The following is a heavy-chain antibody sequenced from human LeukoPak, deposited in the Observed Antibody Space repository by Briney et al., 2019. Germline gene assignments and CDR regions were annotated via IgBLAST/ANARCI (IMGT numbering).Heavy chain of an antibody. CDR2: IYYSGST. CDR1: GGSISSSSYY. CDR3: ARGLLYYDILTGYRDYYMDV. J-gene: IGHJ6*03. V-gene: IGHV4-39*07. D-gene: IGHD3-9*01. Sequence: SETLSLTCTVSGGSISSSSYYWGWIRQPPGKGLEWIGSIYYSGSTYYNPSLKSRVTISVDTSKNQFSLKLSSVTAADTAVYYCARGLLYYDILTGYRDYYMDVWGKGTTVTISS.